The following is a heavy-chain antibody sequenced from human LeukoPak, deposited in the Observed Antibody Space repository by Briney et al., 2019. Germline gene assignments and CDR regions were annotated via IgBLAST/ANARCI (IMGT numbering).Heavy chain of an antibody. CDR2: IYYSGST. CDR3: ARGHYDILTGYYGY. D-gene: IGHD3-9*01. CDR1: GGSINSGDYY. Sequence: SETLSLTCTVSGGSINSGDYYWSWIRQPPGKGLEWIGYIYYSGSTYYNPSLKSRVTISVDTSKNQFSLKLSSVTAADTAVYYCARGHYDILTGYYGYWGQGTLVTVSS. J-gene: IGHJ4*02. V-gene: IGHV4-30-4*01.